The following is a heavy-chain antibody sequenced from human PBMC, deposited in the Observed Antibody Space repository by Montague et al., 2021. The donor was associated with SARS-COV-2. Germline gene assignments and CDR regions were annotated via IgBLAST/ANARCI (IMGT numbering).Heavy chain of an antibody. V-gene: IGHV4-34*01. CDR2: IHHGGST. CDR3: ARLGDGVVPSPILGAGPYYSYYYRDV. CDR1: GGSFSTYS. J-gene: IGHJ6*03. D-gene: IGHD2-2*02. Sequence: SETLSLTCAVHGGSFSTYSWNWIRQPPGKGLEWIGEIHHGGSTNYNPSLKSRVTISADTSKNQFSLKLTSVAAADTAVYYCARLGDGVVPSPILGAGPYYSYYYRDVWGKGTTVTVSS.